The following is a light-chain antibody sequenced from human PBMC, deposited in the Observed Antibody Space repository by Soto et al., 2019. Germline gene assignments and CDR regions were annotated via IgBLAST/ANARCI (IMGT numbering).Light chain of an antibody. V-gene: IGKV1-39*01. J-gene: IGKJ1*01. CDR1: QSVSNY. Sequence: DIQMTQSPSSLSASVGDRVTITCRTSQSVSNYLNWHQQKSGKAPKLLIYAASTLQTGVPSRFSGSGSGTDFTLTISSLQPEDFAAYYCQQSYSSPRTFGQGTKVDIK. CDR2: AAS. CDR3: QQSYSSPRT.